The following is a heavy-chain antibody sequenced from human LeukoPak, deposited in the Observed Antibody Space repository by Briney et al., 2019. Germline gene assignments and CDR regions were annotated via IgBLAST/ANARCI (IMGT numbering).Heavy chain of an antibody. CDR1: GFTFSSYS. J-gene: IGHJ4*02. CDR2: ISSSSSTI. Sequence: GGSLRLSCAASGFTFSSYSMNWVRQAPGKGLEWVSYISSSSSTIYYADSVKGRFTISRDNAKNSLYLKMNSLRAEDTAVYYCARATYCSSTSCYINYFDYWGQGTLVTVSS. CDR3: ARATYCSSTSCYINYFDY. V-gene: IGHV3-48*01. D-gene: IGHD2-2*02.